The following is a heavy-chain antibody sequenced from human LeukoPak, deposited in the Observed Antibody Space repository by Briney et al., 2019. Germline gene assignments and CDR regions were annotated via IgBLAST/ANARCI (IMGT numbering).Heavy chain of an antibody. J-gene: IGHJ4*02. D-gene: IGHD5-12*01. V-gene: IGHV4-38-2*01. CDR2: IYHSGST. Sequence: SETLSLTCAVPGYSISSGYYWGWIRQPPGKGLEWIGSIYHSGSTYYNPSLKSRVTISVDTSKNQFSLKLSSVTAADTAVYYCARLVATRFDYWGQGTLVTVSS. CDR1: GYSISSGYY. CDR3: ARLVATRFDY.